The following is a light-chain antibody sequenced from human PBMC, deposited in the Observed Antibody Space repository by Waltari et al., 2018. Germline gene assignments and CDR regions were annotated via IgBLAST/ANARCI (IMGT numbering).Light chain of an antibody. J-gene: IGLJ2*01. Sequence: QSALTQPASVSGSPGQSITISCTGTSSDVGGLNYVSWYQQHPGKAPKLMIYDVSNRPSGVSNRLSGSKSGNTASLTISGLQAEDEADYYCSSYTSSSTLVFGGGTKLTVL. CDR1: SSDVGGLNY. CDR3: SSYTSSSTLV. V-gene: IGLV2-14*01. CDR2: DVS.